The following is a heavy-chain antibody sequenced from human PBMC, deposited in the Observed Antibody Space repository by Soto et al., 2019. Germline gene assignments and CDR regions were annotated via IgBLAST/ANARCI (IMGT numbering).Heavy chain of an antibody. J-gene: IGHJ4*02. CDR3: ARDPGTYDFPYYFDN. CDR2: ISGSGTGGRT. D-gene: IGHD3-3*01. V-gene: IGHV3-23*01. Sequence: EVQLLESGGGLVQPGGSLRLTCAASGFSFNNYAMSWVRQAPGKGLEWVSTISGSGTGGRTYYADSTKGRFTISSDNSKDTLYLQMTSLRAEDTAVYYCARDPGTYDFPYYFDNWGQGTLVTVSS. CDR1: GFSFNNYA.